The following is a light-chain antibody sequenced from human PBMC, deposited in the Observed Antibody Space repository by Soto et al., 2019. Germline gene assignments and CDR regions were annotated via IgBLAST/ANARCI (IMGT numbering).Light chain of an antibody. CDR3: QQYNSYSSWT. CDR2: AAS. Sequence: DIQMPQSPSTLSASVGDRVTITCRASQSISSWLAWYQQKPGKAPKLLIYAASSLASGVPSRFSGSGSGTEFTLTISSLQPDGFANYCCQQYNSYSSWTFGQGTKVEIK. V-gene: IGKV1-5*01. CDR1: QSISSW. J-gene: IGKJ1*01.